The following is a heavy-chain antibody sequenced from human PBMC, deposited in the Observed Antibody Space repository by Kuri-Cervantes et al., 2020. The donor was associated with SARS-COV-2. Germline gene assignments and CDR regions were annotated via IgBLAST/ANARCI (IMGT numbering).Heavy chain of an antibody. D-gene: IGHD5-18*01. J-gene: IGHJ6*02. V-gene: IGHV3-53*01. Sequence: GESLKISCAASGFTVSSNYMSWVRQAPGKGLEWVSVIYSGGSTYYADSVKGRFTISRDNSKNTLYLQMNSLRAEDTAVYYCARGRVYSYGFGYGMDAWGQGTTVTVSS. CDR2: IYSGGST. CDR3: ARGRVYSYGFGYGMDA. CDR1: GFTVSSNY.